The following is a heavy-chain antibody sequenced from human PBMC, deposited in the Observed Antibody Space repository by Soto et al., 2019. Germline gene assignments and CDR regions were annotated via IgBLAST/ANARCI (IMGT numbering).Heavy chain of an antibody. CDR1: GFTFSSYW. D-gene: IGHD6-19*01. V-gene: IGHV3-74*01. J-gene: IGHJ6*03. Sequence: EVQLVESGGGLVQPGGSLRLSCAASGFTFSSYWMHWVRQAPGKGLVWVSRINSDGSSTSYADSVKGRFTISRDNAKNTLYLQMNSLRAEDTAVYYCARAALSPEWLVDYYYYTDVWGKGTTVTVSS. CDR3: ARAALSPEWLVDYYYYTDV. CDR2: INSDGSST.